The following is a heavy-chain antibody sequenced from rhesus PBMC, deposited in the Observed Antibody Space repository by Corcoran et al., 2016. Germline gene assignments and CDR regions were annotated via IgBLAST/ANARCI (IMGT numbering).Heavy chain of an antibody. J-gene: IGHJ3*01. CDR1: GVTFSDYY. CDR2: ISNGGGST. Sequence: EVQLVESGGGLAKPGGSLRLSCAASGVTFSDYYMDWVRQAPRKGLEWVSRISNGGGSTWYADSVKGRFTSSRENAKNTLYFQMNSLRAEDTAVYYCALLGGGGSWDDAFDFWGQGLRVTVSS. D-gene: IGHD6-25*01. V-gene: IGHV3-178*01. CDR3: ALLGGGGSWDDAFDF.